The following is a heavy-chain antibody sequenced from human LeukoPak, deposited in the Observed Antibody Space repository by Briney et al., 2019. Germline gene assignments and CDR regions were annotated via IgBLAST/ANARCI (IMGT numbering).Heavy chain of an antibody. J-gene: IGHJ4*02. V-gene: IGHV4-59*01. CDR2: IYYRGST. Sequence: SETLSLTCTVSGGSISSYYWNWIRQPPGKGLEWIGYIYYRGSTDYNPSLKSRVTISVDTSQNQFSLKLNSVTAADSAVYYCARAPYGYSYFDYWGQGTLVTVSS. CDR3: ARAPYGYSYFDY. CDR1: GGSISSYY. D-gene: IGHD5-18*01.